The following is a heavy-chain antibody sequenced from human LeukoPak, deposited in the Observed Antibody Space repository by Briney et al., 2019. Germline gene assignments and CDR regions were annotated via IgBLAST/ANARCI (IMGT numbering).Heavy chain of an antibody. D-gene: IGHD3-9*01. CDR3: ARGTTYYDILTGYQTQYYFDY. CDR1: GFTFSSYS. V-gene: IGHV3-21*01. CDR2: ISSSSSYI. J-gene: IGHJ4*02. Sequence: GRSLRLSCAASGFTFSSYSMTSVRQAPGKGLEWVSSISSSSSYIYYADSVEGRFTISRDNAKNSLYLQMNSLRAEDTAVYYCARGTTYYDILTGYQTQYYFDYWGQGTLVTVSS.